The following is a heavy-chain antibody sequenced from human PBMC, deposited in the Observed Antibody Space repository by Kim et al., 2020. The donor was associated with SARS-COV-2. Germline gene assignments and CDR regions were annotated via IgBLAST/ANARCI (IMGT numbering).Heavy chain of an antibody. V-gene: IGHV3-23*01. CDR3: AKSRGYCGGDCYPGWFDP. CDR1: GFTFSSYA. Sequence: GGSPRLSCAASGFTFSSYAMSWVRQAPGKGLEWVSAISGSGGSTYYADSVKGRFTISRDNSKNTLYLQMNSLRAEDTAVYYCAKSRGYCGGDCYPGWFDPWGQGTLVTVSS. D-gene: IGHD2-21*01. J-gene: IGHJ5*02. CDR2: ISGSGGST.